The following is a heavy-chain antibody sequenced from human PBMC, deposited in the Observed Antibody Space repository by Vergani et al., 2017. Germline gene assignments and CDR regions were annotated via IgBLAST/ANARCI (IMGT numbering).Heavy chain of an antibody. CDR3: ARHDFDIVGATGWVDY. CDR1: GYSFTSYW. CDR2: IYPGDSDT. V-gene: IGHV5-51*01. Sequence: EVQLVQSGAEVKKPGESLKISCKGSGYSFTSYWIGWVRQMPGKGLGWMGIIYPGDSDTRYSPSFQGQVTISADKSISTACLQWSSLKASDTAMYYCARHDFDIVGATGWVDYWGQGTLVTGSS. J-gene: IGHJ4*02. D-gene: IGHD1-26*01.